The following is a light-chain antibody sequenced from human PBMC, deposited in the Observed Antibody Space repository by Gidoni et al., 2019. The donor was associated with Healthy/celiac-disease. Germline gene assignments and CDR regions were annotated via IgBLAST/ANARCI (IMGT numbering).Light chain of an antibody. V-gene: IGKV3-15*01. CDR1: QSVRSN. CDR3: QQYNNWPSMYT. Sequence: IVMTQSPATLSVSPGERATLSCRASQSVRSNLAWYQQKPGQAPRPLIYGASTRATGIPARFSGSGSGTEFTLTISSLQSEDFAVYYCQQYNNWPSMYTFGQGTKLEIK. J-gene: IGKJ2*01. CDR2: GAS.